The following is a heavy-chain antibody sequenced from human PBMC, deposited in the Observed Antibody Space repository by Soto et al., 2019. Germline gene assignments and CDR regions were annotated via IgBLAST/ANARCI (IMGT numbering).Heavy chain of an antibody. CDR1: GFTFSSYA. Sequence: GGSLRLSCAASGFTFSSYAMSWVRQAPGKGLEWVSAISGSGGSTYYADSVKGRFTISRDNSKNTLYLQMNSLRAEDTAVYYCAKVSVDWQLGNNWFDPWGQGTLVTVSS. V-gene: IGHV3-23*01. J-gene: IGHJ5*02. CDR3: AKVSVDWQLGNNWFDP. CDR2: ISGSGGST. D-gene: IGHD6-13*01.